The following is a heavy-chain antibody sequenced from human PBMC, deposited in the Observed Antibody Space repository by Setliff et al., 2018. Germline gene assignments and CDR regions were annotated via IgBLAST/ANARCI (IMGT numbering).Heavy chain of an antibody. CDR1: GFTLSSYW. Sequence: PGGSLRLSCAASGFTLSSYWMDWVRQAPGKGLEWVANINQDGDAQFYVDSVKGRFTVSRDLSMDTVFLQMDSLRAEDMALYYCGRDDDTTSHYSILNFWGQGTMVTVSS. V-gene: IGHV3-7*01. D-gene: IGHD4-4*01. CDR3: GRDDDTTSHYSILNF. CDR2: INQDGDAQ. J-gene: IGHJ3*01.